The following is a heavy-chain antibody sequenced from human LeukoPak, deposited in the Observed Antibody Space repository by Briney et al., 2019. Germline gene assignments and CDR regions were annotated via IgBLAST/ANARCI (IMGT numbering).Heavy chain of an antibody. Sequence: KPGGSLRLSCAASGFTFSSYSMNWVRQAPGKGPEWVSSISSSSSYIYYADSVKGRFTISRDNAKNSLYLQMNSLRAEDTAVYYCARLSGNWFDPWGQGTLVTVSS. CDR2: ISSSSSYI. CDR1: GFTFSSYS. CDR3: ARLSGNWFDP. V-gene: IGHV3-21*01. D-gene: IGHD6-25*01. J-gene: IGHJ5*02.